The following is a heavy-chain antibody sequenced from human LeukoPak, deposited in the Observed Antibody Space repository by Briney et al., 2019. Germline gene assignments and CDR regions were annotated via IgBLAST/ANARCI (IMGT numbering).Heavy chain of an antibody. V-gene: IGHV4-39*07. J-gene: IGHJ4*02. CDR1: GGSISSSSYY. D-gene: IGHD4-17*01. CDR3: ARVDDYGDYRFDY. Sequence: SETLSLTCTVSGGSISSSSYYLGWIRPPPGKGLGGGGSIYYSGSTNYNPSLKSRVTISVDTSKNQFSLKLSSVTAADTAVYYCARVDDYGDYRFDYWGQGTLVTVSS. CDR2: IYYSGST.